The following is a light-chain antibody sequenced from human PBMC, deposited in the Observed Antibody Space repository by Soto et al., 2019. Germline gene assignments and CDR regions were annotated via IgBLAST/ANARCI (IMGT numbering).Light chain of an antibody. CDR1: QSVATN. J-gene: IGKJ1*01. Sequence: IVLTQSPATLSVSLGDRATLSCRATQSVATNLAWYQQKPGQAPRLLMYGVSTRAPDIPDRFSGSGSGTEFTLTIYSLQSEDLAVYYCQQYDDWPRTFGQGTKV. CDR3: QQYDDWPRT. CDR2: GVS. V-gene: IGKV3-15*01.